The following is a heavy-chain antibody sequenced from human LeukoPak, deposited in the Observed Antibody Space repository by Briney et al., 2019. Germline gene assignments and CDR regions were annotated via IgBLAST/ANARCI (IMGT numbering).Heavy chain of an antibody. CDR2: LNGGGDKT. V-gene: IGHV3-23*01. J-gene: IGHJ4*02. D-gene: IGHD3-22*01. Sequence: GGSLRLSCTASGFTFSSFAMSWVRQAPGEGLEWASGLNGGGDKTFYADSVKGRFTLSRDNSKNTLFLQMSSLRADDTALYFCAKHVNYDISGALGSWGQGTLVAVSS. CDR1: GFTFSSFA. CDR3: AKHVNYDISGALGS.